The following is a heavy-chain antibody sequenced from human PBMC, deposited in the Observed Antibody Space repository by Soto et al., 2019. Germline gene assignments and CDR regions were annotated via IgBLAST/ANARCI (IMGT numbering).Heavy chain of an antibody. CDR3: AGSIVVVTAADY. Sequence: GASVKVSCKASGYTFTSYDINWVRQATGQGLEWMGWMNPNSGNTGYAQKFQGRVTMTRNTSISTAYMELSSLRSEDTAVYYCAGSIVVVTAADYWGQGTLVTVSS. CDR1: GYTFTSYD. CDR2: MNPNSGNT. V-gene: IGHV1-8*01. J-gene: IGHJ4*02. D-gene: IGHD2-21*02.